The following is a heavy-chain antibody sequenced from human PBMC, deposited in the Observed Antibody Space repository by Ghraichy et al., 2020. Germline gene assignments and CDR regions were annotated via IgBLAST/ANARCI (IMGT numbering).Heavy chain of an antibody. V-gene: IGHV4-39*01. D-gene: IGHD3-22*01. CDR3: ARHIVVVNHLIDY. J-gene: IGHJ4*02. Sequence: SETLSLTCTVSGDSISSSSYYWGWIRQPPGKGLEWIGSIYYSGSTYYNPSLKSRVTISVDTSKNQFSLKLSSVTAADTAVYYCARHIVVVNHLIDYWGQGTLVTVSS. CDR2: IYYSGST. CDR1: GDSISSSSYY.